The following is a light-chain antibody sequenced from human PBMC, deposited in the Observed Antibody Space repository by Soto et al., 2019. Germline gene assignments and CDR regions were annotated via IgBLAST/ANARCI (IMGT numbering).Light chain of an antibody. Sequence: EIVLTQSPGSLSLSPGEGATLSCRASQSVSSSFFAWYQQKPGQAPSLLIYGASRRATGVPDRFSGSGSGTDFTLSISRLEPEDFAVYYCQQYESSVTFGQVTKVEIK. CDR1: QSVSSSF. V-gene: IGKV3-20*01. CDR3: QQYESSVT. J-gene: IGKJ1*01. CDR2: GAS.